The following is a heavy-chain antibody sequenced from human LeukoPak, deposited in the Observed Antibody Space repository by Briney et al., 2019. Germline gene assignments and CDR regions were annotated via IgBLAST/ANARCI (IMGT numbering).Heavy chain of an antibody. CDR2: ISVYNNDT. CDR3: AREATVYGDYDAFDI. CDR1: GYTFTAYY. Sequence: ASVNVSCKASGYTFTAYYIHWVRQAPGQGLEWMGWISVYNNDTTYAQNFQGRVTMTTDTSTNTAFLELRSLRFGDTAVYYCAREATVYGDYDAFDIWGQGTMITVSS. D-gene: IGHD4-17*01. J-gene: IGHJ3*02. V-gene: IGHV1-18*04.